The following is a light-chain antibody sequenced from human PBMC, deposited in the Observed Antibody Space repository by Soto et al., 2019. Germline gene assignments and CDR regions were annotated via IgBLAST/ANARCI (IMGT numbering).Light chain of an antibody. J-gene: IGKJ4*01. CDR2: DAS. V-gene: IGKV3-20*01. CDR1: QSVRNNS. CDR3: QQYGGSPLT. Sequence: EIVLTQSPDTLSLSPGERATLSCRASQSVRNNSLAWYQQKPGQAPRFLIYDASSRATGIPDRFSGSGSGTDFTLTISRLEPEDFAVYYCQQYGGSPLTFGGGTKVEIK.